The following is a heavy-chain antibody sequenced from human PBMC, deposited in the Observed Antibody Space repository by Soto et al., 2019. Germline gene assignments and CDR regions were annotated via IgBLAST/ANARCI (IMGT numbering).Heavy chain of an antibody. V-gene: IGHV3-33*01. Sequence: QAQLVESGGGVVQPGRSLRLSCAATGFTCSRYGMHWVRQPPGGGKEGVALIYNDGGVQYYTDSVKGRFTISRDTAKFPLALEINGLRAEDTAVYYCARVDDGGPNAVDVWGQGTMVTVSS. D-gene: IGHD1-1*01. CDR3: ARVDDGGPNAVDV. J-gene: IGHJ3*01. CDR1: GFTCSRYG. CDR2: IYNDGGVQ.